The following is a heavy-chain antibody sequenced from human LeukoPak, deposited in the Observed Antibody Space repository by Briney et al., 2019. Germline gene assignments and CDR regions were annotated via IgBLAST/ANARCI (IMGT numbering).Heavy chain of an antibody. CDR1: GGTFSSYA. CDR3: AGEAGGGEGYNWFDP. D-gene: IGHD2-21*01. Sequence: SVKVSCKASGGTFSSYAISWVRQAPGQGLEWMGGIIPIFGTANYAQRFQGRVTITADESTSTAYMELSSLRSEDTAVYYCAGEAGGGEGYNWFDPWGQGTLVTVSS. J-gene: IGHJ5*02. CDR2: IIPIFGTA. V-gene: IGHV1-69*13.